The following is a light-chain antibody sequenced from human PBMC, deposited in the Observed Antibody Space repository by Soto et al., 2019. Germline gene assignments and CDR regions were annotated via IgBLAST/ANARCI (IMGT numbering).Light chain of an antibody. CDR2: GAA. V-gene: IGKV3-20*01. CDR3: QQYSSSAHT. Sequence: EIVLTQSLGTLSLSPGERATLSCRASQSVSSSYLAWYQNKPGQAPRLLIYGAARRATGIPDRFSGSGSGTDCTLTISRLEPYDFAVYYCQQYSSSAHTVGQGIKLEIK. CDR1: QSVSSSY. J-gene: IGKJ2*01.